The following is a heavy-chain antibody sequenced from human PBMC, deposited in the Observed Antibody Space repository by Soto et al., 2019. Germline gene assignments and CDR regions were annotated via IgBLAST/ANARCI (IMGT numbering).Heavy chain of an antibody. V-gene: IGHV1-18*01. CDR1: GYTFTSYG. Sequence: QVQLVQSGAEVKKPGALVKVSCKASGYTFTSYGISWVRQAPGQGLEWMGWISAYNGNTNYAQKLQGRVTMTTDTATSTAYMELRSLRSDDTAVYYCAILTTVVTPYYFDYWGQGTLVTVSS. D-gene: IGHD4-17*01. CDR3: AILTTVVTPYYFDY. CDR2: ISAYNGNT. J-gene: IGHJ4*02.